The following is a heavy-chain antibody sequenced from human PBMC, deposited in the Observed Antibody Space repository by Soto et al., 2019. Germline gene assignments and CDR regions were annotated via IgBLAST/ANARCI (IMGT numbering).Heavy chain of an antibody. J-gene: IGHJ5*02. CDR2: IYYSGST. CDR1: GGSISSYY. V-gene: IGHV4-59*08. D-gene: IGHD6-19*01. Sequence: QVQLQESGPGLVKPSETLSLTCTVSGGSISSYYWSWIRQPPGKGLEWIGYIYYSGSTNYNPSLTTRCTISDDTSKNRFALKLSSVTSADTAVYYCARLDGSSGWYLNWFDPWGQGTLVTVSS. CDR3: ARLDGSSGWYLNWFDP.